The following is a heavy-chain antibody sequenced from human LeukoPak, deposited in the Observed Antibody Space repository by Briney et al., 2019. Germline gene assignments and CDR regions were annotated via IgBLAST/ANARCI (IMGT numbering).Heavy chain of an antibody. CDR2: INPNSGGT. CDR3: ARERLLWFGELEGSFDI. Sequence: ASVKVSCKASGYTFTGYYMHWVRQAPGQGREWMGWINPNSGGTNYAQKFQGRVTMTRDTSISTAYMELSRLRSDDTAVYYCARERLLWFGELEGSFDIWGQGTMVTVSS. J-gene: IGHJ3*02. CDR1: GYTFTGYY. V-gene: IGHV1-2*02. D-gene: IGHD3-10*01.